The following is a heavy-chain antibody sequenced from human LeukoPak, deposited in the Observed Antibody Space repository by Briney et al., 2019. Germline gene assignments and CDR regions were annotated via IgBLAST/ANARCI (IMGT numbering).Heavy chain of an antibody. V-gene: IGHV4-59*12. CDR2: IYYSGST. J-gene: IGHJ4*02. D-gene: IGHD3-10*01. CDR1: GGSISSYY. Sequence: SETLSLTCTVSGGSISSYYWSWIRQPPGKGLEWIGYIYYSGSTNYNPSLKSRVTISVDTSKNQFSLKLSSVTAADTAVYYCARGGGRITMVRGVRYFDYWGQGTLVTVSS. CDR3: ARGGGRITMVRGVRYFDY.